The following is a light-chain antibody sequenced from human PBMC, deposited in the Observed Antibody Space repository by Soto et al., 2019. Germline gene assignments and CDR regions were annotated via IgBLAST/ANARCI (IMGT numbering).Light chain of an antibody. CDR3: QQRSNWPPLT. CDR2: DAS. V-gene: IGKV3-11*01. CDR1: QSVSSY. Sequence: EIVLTQSPATLSLSPGERATLSCRASQSVSSYLAWYQQKPGQAPGLLIYDASNRATGIPARFSGSGSGTDLTLTISSLEPEDFAVYYCQQRSNWPPLTFGGGTKVEIK. J-gene: IGKJ4*01.